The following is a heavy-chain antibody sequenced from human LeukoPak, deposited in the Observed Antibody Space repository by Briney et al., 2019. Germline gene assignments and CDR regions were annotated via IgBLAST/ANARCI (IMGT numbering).Heavy chain of an antibody. CDR1: GFTFSNYW. J-gene: IGHJ4*02. CDR3: ARDRGYYVFDY. Sequence: TGGSLRLSCAASGFTFSNYWMTWVRQAPGEGVEWVAHVKPDGSEKSYVDSVKGRFTISRDNAQNSLYLQMNSLRAEDTAVYYCARDRGYYVFDYWGQGTLVTVSS. D-gene: IGHD3-22*01. V-gene: IGHV3-7*01. CDR2: VKPDGSEK.